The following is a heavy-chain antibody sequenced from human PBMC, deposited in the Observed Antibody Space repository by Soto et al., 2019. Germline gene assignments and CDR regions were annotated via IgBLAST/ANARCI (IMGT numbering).Heavy chain of an antibody. CDR2: ISYDGSNK. V-gene: IGHV3-30*18. CDR3: AKGPFWLAGGSGSGYYPPPREPGPNYYGMDV. J-gene: IGHJ6*02. Sequence: GGSLRLSCAASGFTFSSYGMHWVRQAPGKGLEWVAVISYDGSNKYYADSVKGRFTISRDNSKNTLYLQMNSLRAEDTAVYYCAKGPFWLAGGSGSGYYPPPREPGPNYYGMDVWGQGTTVTVSS. CDR1: GFTFSSYG. D-gene: IGHD3-3*01.